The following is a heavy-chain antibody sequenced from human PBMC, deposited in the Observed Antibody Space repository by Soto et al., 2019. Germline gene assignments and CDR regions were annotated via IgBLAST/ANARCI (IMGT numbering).Heavy chain of an antibody. V-gene: IGHV3-11*06. Sequence: GGSLRLSCAASGFTFSDYFMSWIRQAPGGGLEWVSYISSTTTNSYTSYADSVKGRFTISRDNAKNLVYLHMNSLRAEDTAVYYCARSSGTGSHHYYGMDVWGQGTTVTVSS. CDR3: ARSSGTGSHHYYGMDV. CDR1: GFTFSDYF. CDR2: ISSTTTNSYT. D-gene: IGHD6-19*01. J-gene: IGHJ6*02.